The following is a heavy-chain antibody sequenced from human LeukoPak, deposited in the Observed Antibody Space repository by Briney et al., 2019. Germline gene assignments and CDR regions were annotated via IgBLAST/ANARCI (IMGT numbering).Heavy chain of an antibody. V-gene: IGHV1-8*03. Sequence: ASVKVSCKASGYTFTSYDINWVRQATGQGLEWMGWMNPNSGNTGYAQKFQGRVTITRNTSISTVYMELSSLRSEDTAVYYCARGDDYVWGSYRYTPYYFDYWGQGTLVTVSS. D-gene: IGHD3-16*02. CDR1: GYTFTSYD. CDR2: MNPNSGNT. CDR3: ARGDDYVWGSYRYTPYYFDY. J-gene: IGHJ4*02.